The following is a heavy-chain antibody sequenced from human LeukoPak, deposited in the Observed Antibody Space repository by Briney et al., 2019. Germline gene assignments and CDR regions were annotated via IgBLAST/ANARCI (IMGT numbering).Heavy chain of an antibody. CDR1: GFTFSSYA. V-gene: IGHV3-23*01. D-gene: IGHD1/OR15-1a*01. CDR2: ISGSGGST. J-gene: IGHJ5*02. Sequence: GGSLRLFCAASGFTFSSYAMSWVRQAPGKGLEWVSAISGSGGSTYYADSVKGRFTISRDNSKNTLYLQVNSLRAEDTAVYYCAKGGTARPKQTTFDPWGQGTLVTVSS. CDR3: AKGGTARPKQTTFDP.